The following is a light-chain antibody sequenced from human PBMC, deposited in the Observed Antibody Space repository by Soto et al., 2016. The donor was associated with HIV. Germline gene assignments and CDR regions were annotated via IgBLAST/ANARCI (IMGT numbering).Light chain of an antibody. Sequence: SYELTQPPSVSVAPGQTATVTCGGNNIGSKNVHWYHQKTGQAPVLVVYDNNDRPSGIPERISGSNSGNTATLTISRVEAGDEADYYCQIWDIXSDHPVFGGGTKLTVL. CDR3: QIWDIXSDHPV. CDR1: NIGSKN. V-gene: IGLV3-21*02. CDR2: DNN. J-gene: IGLJ3*02.